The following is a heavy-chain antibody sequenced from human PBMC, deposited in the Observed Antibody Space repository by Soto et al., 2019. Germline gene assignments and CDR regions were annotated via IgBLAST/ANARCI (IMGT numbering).Heavy chain of an antibody. D-gene: IGHD3-22*01. V-gene: IGHV4-31*03. CDR3: AGDVNDSSGSQGFDY. Sequence: SETLSLTCTVIGDSVSSNNYYWSWIRQRPGKGLEWIGYIHYSGGSYDNPSLTSRITMSMDVSKSQFSLNLRSVTAADTAIYYCAGDVNDSSGSQGFDYWAQRTLLTVSS. J-gene: IGHJ4*02. CDR1: GDSVSSNNYY. CDR2: IHYSGGS.